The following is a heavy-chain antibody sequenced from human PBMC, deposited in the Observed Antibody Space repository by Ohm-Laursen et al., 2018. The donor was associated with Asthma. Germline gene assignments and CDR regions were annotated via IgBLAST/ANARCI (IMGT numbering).Heavy chain of an antibody. CDR3: ARGQQPNDDYGDYWIFGYYYGMDV. D-gene: IGHD4-17*01. CDR2: IWYDGSNK. CDR1: GFTFSSYG. Sequence: SSLRLSCSASGFTFSSYGMHWVRQAPGKGLEWVAVIWYDGSNKYYADSVKGRFTISRDNSKNTLYLQMNSLRAEDTAVYYCARGQQPNDDYGDYWIFGYYYGMDVWGQGTTVTVSS. J-gene: IGHJ6*02. V-gene: IGHV3-33*01.